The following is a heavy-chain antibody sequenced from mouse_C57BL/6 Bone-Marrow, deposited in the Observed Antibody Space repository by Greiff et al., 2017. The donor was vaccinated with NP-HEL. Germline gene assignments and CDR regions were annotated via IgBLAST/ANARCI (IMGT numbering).Heavy chain of an antibody. Sequence: VKLQQPGAELVKPGASVKLSCKASGYTFTSYWMHWVKQRPGQGLEWIGMIHPNSGSTNYNEKFKSKATLTVDKSSSTAYMQLSSLTSEDSAVYYCARWGYGSPYWYFDVWGTGTTVTVSS. D-gene: IGHD1-1*01. CDR3: ARWGYGSPYWYFDV. J-gene: IGHJ1*03. CDR2: IHPNSGST. V-gene: IGHV1-64*01. CDR1: GYTFTSYW.